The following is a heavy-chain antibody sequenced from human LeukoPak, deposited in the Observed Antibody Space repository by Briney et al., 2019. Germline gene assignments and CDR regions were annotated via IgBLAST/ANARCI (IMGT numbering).Heavy chain of an antibody. V-gene: IGHV4-59*08. J-gene: IGHJ5*02. Sequence: KPSETLSLTCTVSGGSISSYYWSWIRQPPGKGLECIGYIYYTGSTTYNPSLKSRVTISVDSSKNQFSLRLSSVTAADTAVYYCARLSTTSGWYSWFDPWGQGTLVTVSS. CDR3: ARLSTTSGWYSWFDP. D-gene: IGHD6-19*01. CDR1: GGSISSYY. CDR2: IYYTGST.